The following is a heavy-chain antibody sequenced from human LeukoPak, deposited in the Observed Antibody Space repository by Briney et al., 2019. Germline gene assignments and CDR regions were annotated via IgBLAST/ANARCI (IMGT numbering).Heavy chain of an antibody. Sequence: PGGSLRLSCAASGFTFSSYGMHWVRQAPGKGLEWVAFIRYDGSNKYYADSVKGRFTISRDNSKNTLYLQMSSLRAEDTAVYYCAKDRVSGDSSGYYPDYWGQGTLVTVSS. CDR2: IRYDGSNK. CDR1: GFTFSSYG. D-gene: IGHD3-22*01. J-gene: IGHJ4*02. CDR3: AKDRVSGDSSGYYPDY. V-gene: IGHV3-30*02.